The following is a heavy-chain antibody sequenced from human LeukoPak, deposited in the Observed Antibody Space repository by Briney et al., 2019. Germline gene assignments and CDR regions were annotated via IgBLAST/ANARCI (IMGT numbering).Heavy chain of an antibody. CDR3: ARGASRSFDY. J-gene: IGHJ4*02. CDR2: MNPNSGNT. Sequence: ASVKVSCKASGYTFTSYDINWVRQATGQGLEWMGWMNPNSGNTGYAQKFQGRVTFTRDTTMRTAYMELSSLRSDDTAVYFCARGASRSFDYWGQGTLVTVSS. V-gene: IGHV1-8*01. CDR1: GYTFTSYD.